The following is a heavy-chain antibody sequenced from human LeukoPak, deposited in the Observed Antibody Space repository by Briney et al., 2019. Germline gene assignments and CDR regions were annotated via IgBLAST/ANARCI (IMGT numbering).Heavy chain of an antibody. Sequence: SETLSLTCTVSGGSISSSSHYWAWVRQSPGTGLEWIGSIYYSGSTYYNPSLKSRATISVDTSKNQISLKVSSVTAADSALYFCARQRTSGSASNLRVAQIDSWGQGTLVTVSS. CDR1: GGSISSSSHY. CDR2: IYYSGST. CDR3: ARQRTSGSASNLRVAQIDS. V-gene: IGHV4-39*01. J-gene: IGHJ4*02. D-gene: IGHD3-3*01.